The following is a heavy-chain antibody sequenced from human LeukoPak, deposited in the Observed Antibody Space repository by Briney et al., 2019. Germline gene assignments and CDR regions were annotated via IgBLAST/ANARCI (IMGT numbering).Heavy chain of an antibody. CDR2: INSDGYST. Sequence: LTGGSLRLSCAASGFTFSRYWMHWVRQAPGKGLVWVSRINSDGYSTTYADSVKGRFTISRDNAKNTLYLQMNSLGAEDTAVYYCASHSNNLVVPAAINYWGQGTLVTVSS. CDR3: ASHSNNLVVPAAINY. CDR1: GFTFSRYW. V-gene: IGHV3-74*01. D-gene: IGHD2-2*01. J-gene: IGHJ4*02.